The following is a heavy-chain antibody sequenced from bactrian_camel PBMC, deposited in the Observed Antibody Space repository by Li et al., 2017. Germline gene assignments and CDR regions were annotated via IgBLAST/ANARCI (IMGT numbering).Heavy chain of an antibody. CDR3: TADRSTYCSEGYCLLSCALDPYNY. J-gene: IGHJ4*01. D-gene: IGHD2*01. CDR2: IDSDGGT. Sequence: QLVESGGGSVQAGGSLRLSCVASGYFVARSCMGWIRQAPMKEREAVAAIDSDGGTSVADSLKGRFTISLDSANNTLYLEISRMEPEDTAMYYCTADRSTYCSEGYCLLSCALDPYNYRGQGTQVTVS. V-gene: IGHV3S26*01. CDR1: GYFVARSC.